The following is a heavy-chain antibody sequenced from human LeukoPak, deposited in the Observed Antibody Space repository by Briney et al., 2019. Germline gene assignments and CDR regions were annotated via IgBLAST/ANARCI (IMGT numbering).Heavy chain of an antibody. V-gene: IGHV4-61*02. CDR1: GGSISSGSYY. Sequence: SETLSLTCTVSGGSISSGSYYWSWIRQPAGKGLEWIGRIYTSGSTNYNPSLKSRVTISVDTSKNQFSLKLSSVTAADTAVYYCARTSVGYSSSWYGQWEAFDVWGQGTMVTVSS. CDR2: IYTSGST. J-gene: IGHJ3*01. D-gene: IGHD6-13*01. CDR3: ARTSVGYSSSWYGQWEAFDV.